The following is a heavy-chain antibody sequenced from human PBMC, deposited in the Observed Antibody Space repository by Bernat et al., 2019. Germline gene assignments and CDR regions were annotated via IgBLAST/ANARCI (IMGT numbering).Heavy chain of an antibody. J-gene: IGHJ4*02. D-gene: IGHD6-13*01. CDR1: GFTFDDYA. CDR3: AKDSSSSWYRDFDY. Sequence: EVQLVESGGGLVQPGRSLRLSCAASGFTFDDYAMHWFRQAPGKGLEWVSGISWNSGSIGYADSVKGRFTISRDNAKNSLYLQMNSLRAEDTALYYCAKDSSSSWYRDFDYWGQGTLVTVSS. CDR2: ISWNSGSI. V-gene: IGHV3-9*01.